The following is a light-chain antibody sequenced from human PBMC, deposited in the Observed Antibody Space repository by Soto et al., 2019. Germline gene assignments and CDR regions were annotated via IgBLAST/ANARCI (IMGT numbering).Light chain of an antibody. CDR1: QDIAIY. CDR2: AAS. J-gene: IGKJ4*01. Sequence: IHMTQSPSSLSASLLDIVTITCPPSQDIAIYLAWYQQKPGEAPKLLIYAASTLYGGVPSRFSGSGSGTDFALTITSLQAEDFATYYCQQLRMYPSTFGGGTKVDI. V-gene: IGKV1-9*01. CDR3: QQLRMYPST.